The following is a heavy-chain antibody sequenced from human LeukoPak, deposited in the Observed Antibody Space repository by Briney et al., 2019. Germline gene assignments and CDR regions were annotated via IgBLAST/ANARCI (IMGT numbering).Heavy chain of an antibody. Sequence: PGGSLRLSCAASGFTFRNYWMSWVRQTPGKGLEWVANIKKDGSEKYYVDSVKGRFTISRDNAKNSLYLQMNSLRAEDTAVYYCARGGAVGAISLSDYWGQGTLVTVSS. D-gene: IGHD1-26*01. CDR3: ARGGAVGAISLSDY. J-gene: IGHJ4*02. CDR2: IKKDGSEK. V-gene: IGHV3-7*01. CDR1: GFTFRNYW.